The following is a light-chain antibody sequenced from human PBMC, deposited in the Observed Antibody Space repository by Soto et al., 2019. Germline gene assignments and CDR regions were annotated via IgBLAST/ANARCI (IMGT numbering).Light chain of an antibody. CDR2: AAS. J-gene: IGKJ5*01. CDR1: HNTRGY. CDR3: QQRSNSPST. V-gene: IGKV1-39*01. Sequence: DVQMTQSPSSLSASVRDRVTITCRASHNTRGYLNWYQQKPGKAPKXXIYAASNLQSGIPSRFSGSGSETDFTLTISSLEPEDFAVYYCQQRSNSPSTFGQGTRLEIK.